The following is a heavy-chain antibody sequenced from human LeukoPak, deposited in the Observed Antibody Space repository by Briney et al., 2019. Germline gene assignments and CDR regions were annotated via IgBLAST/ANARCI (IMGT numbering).Heavy chain of an antibody. CDR1: GGTFSSYA. Sequence: SVKVSCKASGGTFSSYAISWVRQAPGQGLEWMGRVILILGIANYAQKFQGRVTITADKSTSTAYMELSSLRSEDTAVYYCARESRDGYERDYWGQGTLVTVSS. D-gene: IGHD5-24*01. CDR3: ARESRDGYERDY. V-gene: IGHV1-69*04. J-gene: IGHJ4*02. CDR2: VILILGIA.